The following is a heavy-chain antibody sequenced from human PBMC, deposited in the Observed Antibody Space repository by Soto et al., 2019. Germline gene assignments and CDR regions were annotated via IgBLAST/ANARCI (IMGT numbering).Heavy chain of an antibody. CDR1: GFTVNSYY. J-gene: IGHJ3*02. CDR3: ARDNRRAFDI. V-gene: IGHV3-66*01. Sequence: EVQLVESGGGLVQPGGSLRLSCAVSGFTVNSYYMSWVRQAPGKGLEWVSLIYTGGNTNYADSVKDRFTISRDNSKNTVYLQMTSPRAEDTAIYYCARDNRRAFDIWGQGTLVTVSS. CDR2: IYTGGNT.